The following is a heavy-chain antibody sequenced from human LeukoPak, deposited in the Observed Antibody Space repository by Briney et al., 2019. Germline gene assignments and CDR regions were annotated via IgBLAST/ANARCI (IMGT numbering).Heavy chain of an antibody. CDR2: INPSGAST. J-gene: IGHJ4*02. V-gene: IGHV1-46*01. CDR1: GYTFTSYY. D-gene: IGHD2-15*01. Sequence: ASVKVSCKASGYTFTSYYMHWVRQAPGQGLEWMGIINPSGASTRYAQKFQGRVTMTRDMSTSTVYMELSSLGSDDTAVYYCARESSACSGGNCFSNYYFDYWGQGTLVTVSS. CDR3: ARESSACSGGNCFSNYYFDY.